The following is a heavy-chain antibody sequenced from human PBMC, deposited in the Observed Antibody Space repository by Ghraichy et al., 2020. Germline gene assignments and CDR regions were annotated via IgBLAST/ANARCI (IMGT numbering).Heavy chain of an antibody. CDR1: GFTFSSYG. J-gene: IGHJ6*02. CDR2: ISYDGSNK. V-gene: IGHV3-30*18. D-gene: IGHD3-22*01. Sequence: GGSLRLSCAASGFTFSSYGMHWVRQAPGKGLEWVAVISYDGSNKYYADSVKGRFTISRDNSKNTLYLQMNSLRAEDTAVYYCAKDKIVVVIGEGGMDVWGQGTTVTVSS. CDR3: AKDKIVVVIGEGGMDV.